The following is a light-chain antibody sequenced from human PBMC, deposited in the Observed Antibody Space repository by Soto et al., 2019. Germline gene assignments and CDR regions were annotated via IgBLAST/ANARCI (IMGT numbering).Light chain of an antibody. CDR2: DNS. Sequence: QSVLTQPPSVSGAPGQRVTISCTGSSSNIGAGYDVHWYQQLPGTAPKLLIYDNSNRPSGVPDRLSGSKSGTSASLAITGLQAEDEADYYCQSYDSSLSGPYVFGTGTKVTVL. CDR1: SSNIGAGYD. J-gene: IGLJ1*01. CDR3: QSYDSSLSGPYV. V-gene: IGLV1-40*01.